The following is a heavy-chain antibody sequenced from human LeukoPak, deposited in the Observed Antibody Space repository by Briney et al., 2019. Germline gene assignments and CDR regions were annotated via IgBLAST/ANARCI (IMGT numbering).Heavy chain of an antibody. V-gene: IGHV3-23*01. D-gene: IGHD3-22*01. J-gene: IGHJ4*02. CDR3: AKRGVVIRVILVGFHKEAYYFDS. Sequence: PGGSLRLSCAVSGFTFSSYAMSWVRQAPGKGLEWVSDISGSGGSTYYADSVKGRFTISRDNSKNTLYLQMNSLRAEDTAVYFCAKRGVVIRVILVGFHKEAYYFDSWGQGALVTVSS. CDR1: GFTFSSYA. CDR2: ISGSGGST.